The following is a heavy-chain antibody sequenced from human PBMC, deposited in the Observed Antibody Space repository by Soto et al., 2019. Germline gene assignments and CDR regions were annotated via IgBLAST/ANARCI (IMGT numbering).Heavy chain of an antibody. V-gene: IGHV3-23*01. CDR3: SKARSEYGDYYFDY. J-gene: IGHJ4*01. Sequence: PGGSLRLACAASGFTFSSYAMSWVRQAPGKGLEWVSAISGSGGSTYYADSVKGRFTISRDNSKNTLYLQMNSLRAEDTAVYYCSKARSEYGDYYFDYWGHGTLITVSS. CDR2: ISGSGGST. D-gene: IGHD4-17*01. CDR1: GFTFSSYA.